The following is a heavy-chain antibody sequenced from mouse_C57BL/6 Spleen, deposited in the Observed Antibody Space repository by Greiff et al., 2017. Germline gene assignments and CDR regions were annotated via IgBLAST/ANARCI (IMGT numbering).Heavy chain of an antibody. CDR2: INPNNGGT. J-gene: IGHJ1*03. Sequence: EVQLHQSGPELVKPGASVKMSCKASGYTFTDYNMHWVKQSHGKSLEWIGYINPNNGGTSYNQKFKGKATLTVNKSSSTAYMELRSLTSEDSAVYYCARDYGSSYRYFDVWGTGTTVTVSS. V-gene: IGHV1-22*01. CDR1: GYTFTDYN. D-gene: IGHD1-1*01. CDR3: ARDYGSSYRYFDV.